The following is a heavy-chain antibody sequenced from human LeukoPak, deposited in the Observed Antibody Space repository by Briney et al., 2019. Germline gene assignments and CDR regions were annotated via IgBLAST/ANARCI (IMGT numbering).Heavy chain of an antibody. V-gene: IGHV3-15*01. Sequence: PGGSLRLSCAASGFTFSNAWMSWVRQAPGKGLEWVGRIKSKTDGGTIDYAAPVKGRFTISRDDSKNTLYLQTNSLKTEDTAVYYCTTVPVLLLFGELLFVDYWGQGTLVTVSS. CDR3: TTVPVLLLFGELLFVDY. CDR1: GFTFSNAW. CDR2: IKSKTDGGTI. D-gene: IGHD3-10*01. J-gene: IGHJ4*02.